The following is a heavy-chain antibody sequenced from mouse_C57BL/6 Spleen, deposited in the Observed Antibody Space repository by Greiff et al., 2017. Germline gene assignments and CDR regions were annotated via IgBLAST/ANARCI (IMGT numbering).Heavy chain of an antibody. CDR3: ARWGLLYYVDY. CDR2: IYPGDGDT. D-gene: IGHD2-3*01. J-gene: IGHJ2*01. CDR1: GYAFSSYW. Sequence: QVQLQQSGAELVKPGASVKISCKASGYAFSSYWMNWVKQRPGKGLEWIGQIYPGDGDTNYNGKFKGKATLTADKSSRPAYMQLSSLTSEDSAVYFCARWGLLYYVDYWGQGTTLTVSS. V-gene: IGHV1-80*01.